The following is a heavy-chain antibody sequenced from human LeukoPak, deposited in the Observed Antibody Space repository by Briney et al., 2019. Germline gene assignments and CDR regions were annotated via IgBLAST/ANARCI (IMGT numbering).Heavy chain of an antibody. J-gene: IGHJ5*02. CDR2: IYTSGST. Sequence: SETLSLTCTVSGGSISSYYWSWIRQPAGKGLEWIGRIYTSGSTNYNPSLKSRVTMSVDTSKNQFSLKLSSVTAADTAVYYCARDRGKGVAARLTYNWSDPWGQGTLVTVSS. V-gene: IGHV4-4*07. D-gene: IGHD6-6*01. CDR3: ARDRGKGVAARLTYNWSDP. CDR1: GGSISSYY.